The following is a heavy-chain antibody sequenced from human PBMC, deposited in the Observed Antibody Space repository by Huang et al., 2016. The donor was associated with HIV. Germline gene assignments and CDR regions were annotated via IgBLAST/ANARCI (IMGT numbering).Heavy chain of an antibody. Sequence: QVHLVQSGAEVKKPGASVKVSCKASGYTFTNYDINWVRQAPGRGLEWMGWMNPNTGNTGFAQSFQGRVTMTRKTSITTAYMELTSLTSEDTAVYYCARSAYGDLDYWGLGTPVIVSS. CDR2: MNPNTGNT. V-gene: IGHV1-8*02. J-gene: IGHJ4*02. CDR1: GYTFTNYD. D-gene: IGHD4-17*01. CDR3: ARSAYGDLDY.